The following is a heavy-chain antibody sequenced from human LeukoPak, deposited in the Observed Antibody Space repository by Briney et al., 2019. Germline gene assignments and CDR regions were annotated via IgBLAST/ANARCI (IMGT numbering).Heavy chain of an antibody. CDR1: GGTFSSYA. V-gene: IGHV1-69*01. D-gene: IGHD2-2*01. J-gene: IGHJ3*02. Sequence: SVKVSCKASGGTFSSYAISWVRQAPGQGLEWMGGIIPIFGTANYAQKFQGRVTITADESTSTAYMELSSLRSEDTAVYYCARGYCSSTSCYDAFDIWGQGTMVTVSS. CDR3: ARGYCSSTSCYDAFDI. CDR2: IIPIFGTA.